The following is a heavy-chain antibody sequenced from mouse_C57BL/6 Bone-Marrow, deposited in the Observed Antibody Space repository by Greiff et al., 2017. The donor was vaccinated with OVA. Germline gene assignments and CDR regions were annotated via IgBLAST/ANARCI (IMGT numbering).Heavy chain of an antibody. Sequence: EVMLVESGGGLVQPGGSLKLSCAASGFTFSDYYMYWVRQTPEERLEWVAYISNGGGSTYYPDTVKGRFTISSDNAKNTLYLQMSRLKSEDTAMYYCARRGSSYGYFDVWGTGTTVTVSS. D-gene: IGHD1-1*01. V-gene: IGHV5-12*01. J-gene: IGHJ1*03. CDR1: GFTFSDYY. CDR2: ISNGGGST. CDR3: ARRGSSYGYFDV.